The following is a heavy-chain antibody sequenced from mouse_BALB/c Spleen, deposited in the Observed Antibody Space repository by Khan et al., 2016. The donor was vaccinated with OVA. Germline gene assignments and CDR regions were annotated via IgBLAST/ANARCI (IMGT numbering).Heavy chain of an antibody. CDR3: ARNYDYDEGLAY. D-gene: IGHD2-4*01. V-gene: IGHV2-2*02. J-gene: IGHJ3*01. CDR2: IWSGGST. Sequence: QMQLEESGPGLVQPSQSLSITCTVSGFSLTSYGVYWVRQSPGKGLEWLGVIWSGGSTDCNAAFISRLSISKDNSKSQVFFKMNSLQANDTAIYYCARNYDYDEGLAYWGQGTLVTVSA. CDR1: GFSLTSYG.